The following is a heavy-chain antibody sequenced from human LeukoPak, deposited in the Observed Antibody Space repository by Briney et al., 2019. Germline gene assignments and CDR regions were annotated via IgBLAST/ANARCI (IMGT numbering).Heavy chain of an antibody. D-gene: IGHD2-2*01. CDR3: ARTVVPAARGAFDI. CDR1: GFTFTSSA. CDR2: IVVGSGNT. V-gene: IGHV1-58*02. J-gene: IGHJ3*02. Sequence: SVKVSCKASGFTFTSSAMQWVRQARGQRLEWIGWIVVGSGNTNYAQKFQERVTITRDMSTSTAYMELSSLRSEDTAVYYCARTVVPAARGAFDIWGQGTMVTVSS.